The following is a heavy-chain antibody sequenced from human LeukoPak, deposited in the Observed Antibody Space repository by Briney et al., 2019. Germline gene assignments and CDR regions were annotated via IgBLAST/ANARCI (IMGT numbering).Heavy chain of an antibody. CDR3: VRDQFFSFDY. J-gene: IGHJ4*02. V-gene: IGHV3-48*02. CDR1: GFTFSSYA. D-gene: IGHD3-3*01. CDR2: ISGTSSLI. Sequence: GGSLRLSCAASGFTFSSYAMSWVRQAPGKGLEWVSYISGTSSLIYYADSVKGRFTISRDNAENSLYLQMNSLRDEDTAVYYCVRDQFFSFDYWGQGTLVTVSS.